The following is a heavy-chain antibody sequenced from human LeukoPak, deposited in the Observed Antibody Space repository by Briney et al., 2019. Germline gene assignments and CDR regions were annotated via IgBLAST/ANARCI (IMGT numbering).Heavy chain of an antibody. D-gene: IGHD2-15*01. CDR1: GYTFTGYY. J-gene: IGHJ5*02. V-gene: IGHV1-2*02. CDR2: INPNSGGT. Sequence: ASVKVSCKASGYTFTGYYMHWVRQAPGQGLEWMGWINPNSGGTNYAQKFQGGVTMTRDTSISTAYMELSRLRSDDTAVYYCARDARHTCSGGSCYLDNWFDPWGQGTLVTVSS. CDR3: ARDARHTCSGGSCYLDNWFDP.